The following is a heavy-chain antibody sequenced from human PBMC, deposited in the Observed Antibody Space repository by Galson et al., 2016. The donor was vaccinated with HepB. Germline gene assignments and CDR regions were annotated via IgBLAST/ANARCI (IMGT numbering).Heavy chain of an antibody. Sequence: SLRLSCAASGFTFSSYAIHRVRQAPGKGLEWVALMSYDGSTKYYADSVKGRFTISRDNSKNTLYLQMSSLRAEDTAVYYCARDLGCSSTSCPITWIDPWGQGTLVTVSS. D-gene: IGHD2-2*01. V-gene: IGHV3-30*04. CDR1: GFTFSSYA. CDR2: MSYDGSTK. J-gene: IGHJ5*02. CDR3: ARDLGCSSTSCPITWIDP.